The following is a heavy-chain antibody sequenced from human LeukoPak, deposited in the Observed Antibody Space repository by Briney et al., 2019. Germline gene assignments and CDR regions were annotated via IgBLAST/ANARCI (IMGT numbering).Heavy chain of an antibody. Sequence: RASVKVSCKASGYTFTGYYMHWVRQAPGQGLEWMGWINPNSGGTNYAQKFQGRVTMTRDTSISTAYMELSRLRSDDTAVYYCARGQTSGYYPSGSWGQGTLVTVSS. D-gene: IGHD3-3*01. CDR3: ARGQTSGYYPSGS. J-gene: IGHJ4*02. CDR2: INPNSGGT. V-gene: IGHV1-2*02. CDR1: GYTFTGYY.